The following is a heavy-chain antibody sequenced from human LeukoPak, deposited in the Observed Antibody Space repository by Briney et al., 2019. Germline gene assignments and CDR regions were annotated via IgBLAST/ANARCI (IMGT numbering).Heavy chain of an antibody. V-gene: IGHV4-39*01. D-gene: IGHD5-18*01. CDR1: GGSISSSSYY. CDR3: ARRSYGDYYYYYYMDV. J-gene: IGHJ6*03. Sequence: PSETLSLTCTVSGGSISSSSYYWGWIRQPPGKGLEWIGSIYYSGSTYYNPSLKSRVTTSVDTSKNQFSLKLSSVTAADTAVYYCARRSYGDYYYYYYMDVWGKGTTVTVSS. CDR2: IYYSGST.